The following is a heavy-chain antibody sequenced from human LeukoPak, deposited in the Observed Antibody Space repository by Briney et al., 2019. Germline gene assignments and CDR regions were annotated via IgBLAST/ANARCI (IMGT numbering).Heavy chain of an antibody. Sequence: PSETLSLTCTVSGGSITDHYWSWLRQPPGKGLEWIGYIYYSGSTNYNPSLESRVTISVDTSKTHFSMRLSSVTAADTAVHFCARDPAYGGRAFDLWGQGTLVTVSS. CDR1: GGSITDHY. CDR3: ARDPAYGGRAFDL. J-gene: IGHJ3*01. D-gene: IGHD4-23*01. CDR2: IYYSGST. V-gene: IGHV4-59*11.